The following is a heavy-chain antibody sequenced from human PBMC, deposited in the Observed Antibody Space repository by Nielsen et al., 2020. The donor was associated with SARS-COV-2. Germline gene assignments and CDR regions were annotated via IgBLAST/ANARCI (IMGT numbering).Heavy chain of an antibody. CDR2: IYYSGST. J-gene: IGHJ4*02. CDR1: GDSISSYY. CDR3: ARDRSGWYGYYFDN. D-gene: IGHD6-19*01. Sequence: SETLSFTCSVSGDSISSYYWSWIRQPPGKGLEWIGYIYYSGSTNYNPSLKSRVTISIDTSKNQFSLKLSSVTVADTAVYYCARDRSGWYGYYFDNWGQGTLVTVSS. V-gene: IGHV4-59*13.